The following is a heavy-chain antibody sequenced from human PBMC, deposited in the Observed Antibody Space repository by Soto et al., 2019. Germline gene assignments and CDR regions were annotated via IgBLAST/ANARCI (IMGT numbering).Heavy chain of an antibody. CDR1: GGTFNRYT. V-gene: IGHV1-69*02. D-gene: IGHD3-10*01. Sequence: QVQQVLSGAEVKKPGSSVKVSCKASGGTFNRYTFMWVRQAPGQGLEWVGSIIPILDLTKFAQKFQDRVTIIADKPSSTAYMELTSLKYEDTAVYFCVGGVAGDIGDWGQGTLITVSS. CDR2: IIPILDLT. CDR3: VGGVAGDIGD. J-gene: IGHJ4*02.